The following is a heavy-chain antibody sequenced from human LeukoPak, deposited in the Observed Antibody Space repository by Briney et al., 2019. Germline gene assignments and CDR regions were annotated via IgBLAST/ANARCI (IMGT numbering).Heavy chain of an antibody. CDR3: AKDTHPYDSSGPYDY. J-gene: IGHJ4*02. CDR2: ISWNSGSI. Sequence: GGSLRLSCAASGFTFDDYAMHWVRQAPGKGLEWVSGISWNSGSIGYADSVKGRFTTSRDNAKNSLYLQMNSLRAEDTALYYCAKDTHPYDSSGPYDYWGQGTLVTVSS. D-gene: IGHD3-22*01. CDR1: GFTFDDYA. V-gene: IGHV3-9*01.